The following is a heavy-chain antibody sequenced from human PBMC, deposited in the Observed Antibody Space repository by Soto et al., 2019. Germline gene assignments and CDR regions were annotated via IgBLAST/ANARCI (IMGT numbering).Heavy chain of an antibody. CDR2: NYYSGIT. CDR3: ARDYCSGTTCYEFDY. CDR1: GGSVNSGNNY. Sequence: SETLSLTCAVSGGSVNSGNNYWTWIRQPPGKGLEWIGYNYYSGITYYNPSLKSRVTISLDTSKNQFSLKLSSVTAADTAMYYCARDYCSGTTCYEFDYWGQGTQVTVSS. D-gene: IGHD2-2*01. J-gene: IGHJ4*02. V-gene: IGHV4-31*11.